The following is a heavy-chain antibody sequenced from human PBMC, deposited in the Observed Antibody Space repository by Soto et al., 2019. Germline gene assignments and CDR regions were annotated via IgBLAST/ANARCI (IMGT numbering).Heavy chain of an antibody. CDR3: AKDLGSKGYYYYGMDV. CDR1: GFTFSSYG. CDR2: ISYDGSNK. V-gene: IGHV3-30*18. D-gene: IGHD1-26*01. Sequence: QVQLVESGGGVVQPGRSLRLSCTASGFTFSSYGMHWVRQAPGKGLEWVAVISYDGSNKYDTDSVKGRFTISRDNSKNTLYLQMNSLRADDRAVYYCAKDLGSKGYYYYGMDVWGQGTTVTVSS. J-gene: IGHJ6*02.